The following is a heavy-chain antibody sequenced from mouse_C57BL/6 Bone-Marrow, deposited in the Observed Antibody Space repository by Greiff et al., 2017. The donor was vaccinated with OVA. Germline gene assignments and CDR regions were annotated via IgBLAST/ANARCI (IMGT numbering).Heavy chain of an antibody. CDR1: EYEFPSHD. D-gene: IGHD2-2*01. CDR3: ARQRGIYYVYAFYWYFDV. J-gene: IGHJ1*03. Sequence: EVKVVESGGGLVQPGESLKLSCESNEYEFPSHDMSWVRKTPEKRLELVAAINSDGGSTYYPDTMERRFIISRDNTKKTLYLQMSSLRSEDTALYYCARQRGIYYVYAFYWYFDVWGTGTTVTVSS. V-gene: IGHV5-2*01. CDR2: INSDGGST.